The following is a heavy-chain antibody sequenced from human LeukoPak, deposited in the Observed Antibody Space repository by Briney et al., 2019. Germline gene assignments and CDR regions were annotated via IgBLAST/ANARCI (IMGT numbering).Heavy chain of an antibody. CDR2: IWYDGSDK. J-gene: IGHJ3*01. CDR1: GFTFSTYA. V-gene: IGHV3-33*01. Sequence: GRSLRLSCAASGFTFSTYAMHWVRPAQGTGLEGVADIWYDGSDKYYADSVKGRFTISRDNSKNTLYLQMNSLRAEDTAMYYCAREQKPNAFDVWGQGTMVTVS. CDR3: AREQKPNAFDV.